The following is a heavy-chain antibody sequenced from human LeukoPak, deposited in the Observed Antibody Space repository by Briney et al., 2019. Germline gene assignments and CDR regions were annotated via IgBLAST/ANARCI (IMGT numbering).Heavy chain of an antibody. Sequence: KPSETLSLTCAVAGDSINTNIYCWGWIRQPPVKGLEWIGTIYYNGSAYYNPSLKSRVTISIDTSKNQFSLRLTSVTAADTAVYYCARHEYRWPTSSDPVYYTDVWGKGATVTVS. CDR3: ARHEYRWPTSSDPVYYTDV. CDR1: GDSINTNIYC. D-gene: IGHD5-24*01. CDR2: IYYNGSA. J-gene: IGHJ6*03. V-gene: IGHV4-39*01.